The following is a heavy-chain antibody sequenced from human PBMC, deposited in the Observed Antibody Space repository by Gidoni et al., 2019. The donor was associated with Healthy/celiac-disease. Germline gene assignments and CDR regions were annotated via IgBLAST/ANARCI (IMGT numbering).Heavy chain of an antibody. Sequence: EVQLLESGGGLVQPGGSLRLSCSASGFPFTCYAMSWVRQAPGKGLEWVSAISGSGGSTYYADSVKGRFTISRDNSKNTLYLQMNSLRAEDTAVYYCAKDRRYYDSSGYHGVDYGMDVWGQGTTVTVSS. V-gene: IGHV3-23*01. D-gene: IGHD3-22*01. CDR1: GFPFTCYA. CDR2: ISGSGGST. J-gene: IGHJ6*02. CDR3: AKDRRYYDSSGYHGVDYGMDV.